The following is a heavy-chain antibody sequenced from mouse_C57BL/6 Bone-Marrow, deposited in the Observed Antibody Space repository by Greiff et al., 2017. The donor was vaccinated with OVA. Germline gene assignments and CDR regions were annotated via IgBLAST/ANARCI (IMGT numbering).Heavy chain of an antibody. CDR2: ISYDGSN. CDR1: GYSITSGYY. CDR3: AKSSLSHFDY. V-gene: IGHV3-6*01. J-gene: IGHJ2*01. Sequence: EVKLMESGPGLVKPSQSLSLTCSVTGYSITSGYYWNWIRQFPGNKLEWMGYISYDGSNNYNPSLKNRISITRDTSKNQFFLKLNSVTTEDTATYYCAKSSLSHFDYWGQGTTLTVSS.